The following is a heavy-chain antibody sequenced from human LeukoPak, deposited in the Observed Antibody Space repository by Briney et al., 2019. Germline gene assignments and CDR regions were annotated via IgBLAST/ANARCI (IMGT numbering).Heavy chain of an antibody. CDR1: GFTLSSYG. Sequence: GGSLRLSCAASGFTLSSYGMHWVRQAPGKGLEWVAFIHYDGSNKYYADSVKGRFTISRDNSKNTLYLQMNSLRAEDTAVYYCARDDPVSGTEWLVLSDYWGQGTLVTVSS. CDR2: IHYDGSNK. CDR3: ARDDPVSGTEWLVLSDY. V-gene: IGHV3-30*02. J-gene: IGHJ4*02. D-gene: IGHD6-19*01.